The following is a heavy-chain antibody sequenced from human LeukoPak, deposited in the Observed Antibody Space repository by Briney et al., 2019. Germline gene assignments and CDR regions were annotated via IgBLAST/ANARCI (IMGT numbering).Heavy chain of an antibody. CDR2: ISFDGSNK. Sequence: GGSLRLSCAASGFTFNSYAMHWVRQAPGKGLEWVAIISFDGSNKYYADSVKGRFTISRDNSKNTLYLQMSSLRAEDTAVYYCARVQPYHCTITSCSGHYFDYWGPGTLVTVSS. CDR3: ARVQPYHCTITSCSGHYFDY. D-gene: IGHD2-2*01. V-gene: IGHV3-30-3*01. J-gene: IGHJ4*02. CDR1: GFTFNSYA.